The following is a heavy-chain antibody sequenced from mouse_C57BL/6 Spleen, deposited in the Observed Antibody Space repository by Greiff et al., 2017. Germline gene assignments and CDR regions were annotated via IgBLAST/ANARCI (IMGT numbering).Heavy chain of an antibody. CDR3: ARRRDYGFDY. D-gene: IGHD2-4*01. J-gene: IGHJ2*01. Sequence: QFQLQQPGAELVKPGASVKLSCKASGYTFTSYWMQWVKQRPGQGLEWIGEIDPSVSYTNYNQKFKGKATLTVDTSSSTAYMQLSSLTSEDSAVYYCARRRDYGFDYWGQGTTLTVSS. V-gene: IGHV1-50*01. CDR2: IDPSVSYT. CDR1: GYTFTSYW.